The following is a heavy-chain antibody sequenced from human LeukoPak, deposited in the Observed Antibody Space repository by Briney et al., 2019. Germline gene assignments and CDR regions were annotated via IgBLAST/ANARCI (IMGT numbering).Heavy chain of an antibody. D-gene: IGHD3-10*01. V-gene: IGHV3-30*02. Sequence: GGSLRLSCAASGFTFSSYGMHWVRQAPGKGLEWVAFIRYDGSNKYYADSVKGRFTISRDNSKNTLYLQMNSLRAEDTAVYYCAKASDYYGSGRGNHYYYYGMDVWGQGTTATVSS. CDR2: IRYDGSNK. CDR3: AKASDYYGSGRGNHYYYYGMDV. CDR1: GFTFSSYG. J-gene: IGHJ6*02.